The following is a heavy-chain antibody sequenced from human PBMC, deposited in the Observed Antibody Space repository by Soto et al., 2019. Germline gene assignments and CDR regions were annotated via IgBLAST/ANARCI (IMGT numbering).Heavy chain of an antibody. J-gene: IGHJ3*02. D-gene: IGHD3-3*01. V-gene: IGHV4-34*01. CDR3: ARGGLITIFGVPDAFDI. CDR2: INHSGST. Sequence: SETLSLTCAVYGGSFSGYYWSWIRQPPGKGLEWIGEINHSGSTNYNPSLKSRVTISVDTSKNQFSLKLSSVTAADTAVYYCARGGLITIFGVPDAFDIWGQGTMVTVSS. CDR1: GGSFSGYY.